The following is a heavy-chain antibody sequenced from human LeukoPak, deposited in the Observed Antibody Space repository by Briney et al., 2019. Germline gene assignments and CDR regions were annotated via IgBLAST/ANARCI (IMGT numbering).Heavy chain of an antibody. CDR1: GFTFSGYW. D-gene: IGHD5-12*01. J-gene: IGHJ4*02. Sequence: GGSLRLSCAASGFTFSGYWMHWVRQVPGKGLLWLSRINGDGSTTNYADSVKGRFTISRDNAKNSLYLQMNSLRAEDTAVYYCARDTDIVATVTFFDYWGQGTLVTVSS. CDR2: INGDGSTT. V-gene: IGHV3-74*01. CDR3: ARDTDIVATVTFFDY.